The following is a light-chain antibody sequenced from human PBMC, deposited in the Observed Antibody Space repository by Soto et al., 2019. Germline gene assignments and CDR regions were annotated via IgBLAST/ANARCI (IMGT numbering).Light chain of an antibody. J-gene: IGLJ1*01. CDR3: SSYRGSSTFV. CDR1: SSDVGGYDY. CDR2: DVN. Sequence: QSVLTQPASVSGSPGQSITISCTGTSSDVGGYDYVSWYQHLPGKAPKLLIYDVNNRPSGVSDRFSGSKSGNTASLTISGLQAEDEADHYCSSYRGSSTFVFGTGTKLTVL. V-gene: IGLV2-14*03.